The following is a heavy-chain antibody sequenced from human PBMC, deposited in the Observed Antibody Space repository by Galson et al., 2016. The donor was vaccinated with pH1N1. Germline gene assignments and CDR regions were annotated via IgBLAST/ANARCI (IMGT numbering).Heavy chain of an antibody. D-gene: IGHD4-17*01. J-gene: IGHJ3*02. CDR1: GLTFSNSA. CDR3: AKDRDGDYTGGDAFDI. Sequence: SLRLSCAASGLTFSNSAMSWVRQAPGKGLEWISVISGSGSSTYYADSVKGRFTISRDNSKYTLFLQMNSLRVEDTAVYYCAKDRDGDYTGGDAFDIWGQGTMVTVSS. V-gene: IGHV3-23*01. CDR2: ISGSGSST.